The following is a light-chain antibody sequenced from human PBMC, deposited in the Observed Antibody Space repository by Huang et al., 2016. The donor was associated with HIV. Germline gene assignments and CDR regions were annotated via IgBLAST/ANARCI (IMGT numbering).Light chain of an antibody. CDR1: QSLGHSDGNIY. CDR2: KVS. CDR3: MQGTHWPPGT. J-gene: IGKJ1*01. V-gene: IGKV2-30*02. Sequence: DVLLTQSPVSLPVILGQPAAISCMSSQSLGHSDGNIYLHWFLQRPGQSPRRLMYKVSNRDPGVPDRFSGSGSGSDFTLTISRVEAEDIGIYYCMQGTHWPPGTFGQGTKLDI.